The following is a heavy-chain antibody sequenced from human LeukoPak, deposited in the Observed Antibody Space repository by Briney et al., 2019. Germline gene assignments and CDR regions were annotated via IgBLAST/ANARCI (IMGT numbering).Heavy chain of an antibody. CDR1: GGAITSGTYY. Sequence: SETLSLTCTVSGGAITSGTYYWSWIRQPPGKGLEWIGYIYYSGSTYYNPSLKSRVTISVDTSKNQFSLKLSSVTAADTAVYYCARGPSNWYYFDYWGQGTLVSVSS. CDR3: ARGPSNWYYFDY. V-gene: IGHV4-30-4*01. J-gene: IGHJ4*02. D-gene: IGHD1-20*01. CDR2: IYYSGST.